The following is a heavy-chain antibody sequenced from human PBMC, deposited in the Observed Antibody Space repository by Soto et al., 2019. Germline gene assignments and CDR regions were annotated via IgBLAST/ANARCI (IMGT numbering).Heavy chain of an antibody. J-gene: IGHJ4*02. D-gene: IGHD3-22*01. CDR3: ARDVGYYDSDGYFDY. Sequence: LRLSCAASGFTFSDYYMSWIRQAPGKGLEWVSYTSSSGSIIYYADSVKGRFTISRDNAKNSLYLQMNSLRAEDTAVYYCARDVGYYDSDGYFDYWGQGTLVTVSS. V-gene: IGHV3-11*01. CDR1: GFTFSDYY. CDR2: TSSSGSII.